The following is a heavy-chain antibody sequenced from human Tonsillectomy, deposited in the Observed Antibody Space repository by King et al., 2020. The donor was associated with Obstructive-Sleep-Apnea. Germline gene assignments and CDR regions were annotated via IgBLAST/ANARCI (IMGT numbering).Heavy chain of an antibody. Sequence: VQLVESGAEVKKPGESLRISCKGSGYSFTSYWISWVRQMPGKGLEWMGRIDPSDSYTNYSPSFQGHVTISADKSISTAYLQWSSLKASDTAMYYCARPSSSSVLGSGTEDFDYWGQGTLVTVSS. CDR1: GYSFTSYW. V-gene: IGHV5-10-1*03. CDR3: ARPSSSSVLGSGTEDFDY. J-gene: IGHJ4*02. D-gene: IGHD6-6*01. CDR2: IDPSDSYT.